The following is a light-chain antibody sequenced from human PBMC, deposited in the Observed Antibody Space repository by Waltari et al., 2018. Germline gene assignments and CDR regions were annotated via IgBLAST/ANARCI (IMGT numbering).Light chain of an antibody. V-gene: IGKV3-20*01. CDR2: GAS. CDR3: QQYGNSLPYT. J-gene: IGKJ2*01. CDR1: QSVSSTY. Sequence: EIVLTQSPGTLSLSPGETATLSCRASQSVSSTYLAWYQQKPGQAPRLLIYGASSRATGIPDRFSGSGSGTDFTLTISRLEPEDFAVYYCQQYGNSLPYTFGQGTKLEI.